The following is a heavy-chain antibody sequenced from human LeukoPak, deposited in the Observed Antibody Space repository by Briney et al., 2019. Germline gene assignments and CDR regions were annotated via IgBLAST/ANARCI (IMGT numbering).Heavy chain of an antibody. CDR1: GGSFSGYS. Sequence: SETLSLTCAVYGGSFSGYSWSWIRQPPGKGLEWIGEINPSGSTNYNPSLKSRVTISVDTSKNQFSLKLSSVTAADTAVYYCAAYSYGYLYYFDYWGQGTLVTVSS. D-gene: IGHD5-18*01. J-gene: IGHJ4*02. V-gene: IGHV4-34*01. CDR2: INPSGST. CDR3: AAYSYGYLYYFDY.